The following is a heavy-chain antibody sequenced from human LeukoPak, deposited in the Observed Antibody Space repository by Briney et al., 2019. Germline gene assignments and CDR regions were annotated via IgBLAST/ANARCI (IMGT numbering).Heavy chain of an antibody. V-gene: IGHV4-4*02. CDR2: IYHSGST. J-gene: IGHJ4*02. CDR3: ARGSIAAGWYYFDY. CDR1: GGSISSSNW. D-gene: IGHD6-13*01. Sequence: SGTLSLTCAVSGGSISSSNWWSWVRQPPGKGLEWIGEIYHSGSTNYNPSLKSRVTISVDKSKSQFSLKLSSVTAADTAVYYCARGSIAAGWYYFDYWGQGTLVTVSS.